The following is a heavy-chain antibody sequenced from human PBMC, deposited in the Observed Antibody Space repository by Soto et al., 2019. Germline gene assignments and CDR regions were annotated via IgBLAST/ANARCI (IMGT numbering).Heavy chain of an antibody. CDR3: TRGGYYDILTGSSGPSDY. D-gene: IGHD3-9*01. CDR2: IRSKAYGGTT. CDR1: GFTFGDYA. V-gene: IGHV3-49*03. Sequence: PGGSLRLSCTASGFTFGDYAMSWFRQAPGKGLEWVGFIRSKAYGGTTEYAASVKGGFTISRDDSKSIAYLQMNSLKTEDTAVYYCTRGGYYDILTGSSGPSDYWGQGTLVTVSS. J-gene: IGHJ4*02.